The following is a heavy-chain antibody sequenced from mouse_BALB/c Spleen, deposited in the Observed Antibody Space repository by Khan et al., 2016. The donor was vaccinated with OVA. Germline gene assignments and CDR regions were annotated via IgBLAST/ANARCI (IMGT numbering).Heavy chain of an antibody. J-gene: IGHJ4*01. V-gene: IGHV2-6-7*01. Sequence: VQLQESGPGLVAPSQSLSITCTVSGFSLTGYGVNWVRQPPGKGLEWLGMIWGDGSTDYNSALKSRLNLSKDNSKSQVFLKMNRLQTDDTARYYCARAYYGNYREAMDYGGHGTSVTVSS. D-gene: IGHD2-10*01. CDR2: IWGDGST. CDR1: GFSLTGYG. CDR3: ARAYYGNYREAMDY.